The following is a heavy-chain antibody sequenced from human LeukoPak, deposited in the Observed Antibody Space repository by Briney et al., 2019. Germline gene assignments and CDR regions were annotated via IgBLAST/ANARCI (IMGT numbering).Heavy chain of an antibody. CDR2: IYYSGST. CDR1: GGPISSYY. Sequence: PSETLSLTCTVSGGPISSYYWSWIRQPPGKGLEWIGYIYYSGSTNYNPSLKSRVTISVDTSKNQFSLKLSSVTAADTAVYYCASIPKIAAAGTSFDYWGQGTLVTVSS. V-gene: IGHV4-59*01. CDR3: ASIPKIAAAGTSFDY. D-gene: IGHD6-13*01. J-gene: IGHJ4*02.